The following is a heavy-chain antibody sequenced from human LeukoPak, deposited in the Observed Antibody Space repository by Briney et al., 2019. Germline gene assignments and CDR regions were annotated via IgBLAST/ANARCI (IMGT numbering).Heavy chain of an antibody. CDR2: FYYSGST. J-gene: IGHJ4*02. CDR1: GGSVTGGTYY. V-gene: IGHV4-61*01. D-gene: IGHD2-15*01. Sequence: PSDTLSLTCTVSGGSVTGGTYYWSWIRQPPGKGLEWIGYFYYSGSTNFNPSLKSRVTISVDTSKNQFSLKLSSVTAADTAVYYCARAGYCSGGSCFRVYYFDSWGQGALVTVSS. CDR3: ARAGYCSGGSCFRVYYFDS.